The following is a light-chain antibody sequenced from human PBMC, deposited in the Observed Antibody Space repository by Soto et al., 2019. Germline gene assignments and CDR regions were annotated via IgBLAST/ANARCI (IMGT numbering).Light chain of an antibody. CDR2: GTT. CDR1: SSYD. Sequence: QSVLTQPPSVSGAPGQTVTISCTGSSSYDVHWYRQLPGTAPKLLIYGTTNRPSGVPDRFSGSKSGTSASLASTGLQAEDEADYYCQSYDSSLTVSYVFGTGTKVTVL. CDR3: QSYDSSLTVSYV. V-gene: IGLV1-40*01. J-gene: IGLJ1*01.